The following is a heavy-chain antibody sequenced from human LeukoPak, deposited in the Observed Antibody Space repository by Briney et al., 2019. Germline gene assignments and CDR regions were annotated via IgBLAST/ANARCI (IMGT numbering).Heavy chain of an antibody. CDR1: GYTFSSYG. Sequence: ASVKVSCKASGYTFSSYGFSWVRQAPGQGLEWMGWISGHSSDTYYAQKFHGRVSMTTDTSTTTAYMELRSLRSDDTAVYYCARDKGGIYSWNGYYTFNDPFDVWGQGTKVTVSS. V-gene: IGHV1-18*01. J-gene: IGHJ3*01. CDR2: ISGHSSDT. D-gene: IGHD3-3*01. CDR3: ARDKGGIYSWNGYYTFNDPFDV.